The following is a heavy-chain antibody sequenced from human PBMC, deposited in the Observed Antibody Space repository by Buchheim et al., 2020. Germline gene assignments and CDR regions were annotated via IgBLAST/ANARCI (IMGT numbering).Heavy chain of an antibody. CDR1: GFTFSSYG. CDR2: ISYDGSNK. D-gene: IGHD3-16*01. Sequence: QVQLVESGGGVVQPGRSLRLSCAASGFTFSSYGMHWVRQAPGKGLEWVAVISYDGSNKYYADSVKGRFTISRDNSKNTLYLQMNSLRAEDTAVYNCAKDSGGVSYYCGMDVWGQETT. V-gene: IGHV3-30*18. J-gene: IGHJ6*02. CDR3: AKDSGGVSYYCGMDV.